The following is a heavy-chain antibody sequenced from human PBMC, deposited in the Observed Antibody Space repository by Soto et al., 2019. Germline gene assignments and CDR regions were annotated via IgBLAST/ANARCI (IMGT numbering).Heavy chain of an antibody. D-gene: IGHD3-22*01. Sequence: SETLSLTCTVSGGSISSYYWSWIRQPPGKGLEWIGYIYYSGSTNYNPSLKSRVTISVDTSKNQFSLKLSSVTAADTAVYYCARFYYYDSSGLFDYWGQGTLVTVPS. J-gene: IGHJ4*02. CDR2: IYYSGST. CDR3: ARFYYYDSSGLFDY. CDR1: GGSISSYY. V-gene: IGHV4-59*01.